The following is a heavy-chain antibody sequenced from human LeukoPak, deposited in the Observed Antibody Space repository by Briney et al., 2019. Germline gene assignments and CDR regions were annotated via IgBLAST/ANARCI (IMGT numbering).Heavy chain of an antibody. V-gene: IGHV4-59*08. CDR3: AGHHPRNTVDF. CDR1: GGSISSYQ. Sequence: PSETLSLTCTVSGGSISSYQWSWIRQPPGKGLERIGYISYSGFPNYNPSLKSRVTISLDTSKNQFSLKLTSVTAADTAVYYCAGHHPRNTVDFWGQGTLVTVSS. D-gene: IGHD2/OR15-2a*01. CDR2: ISYSGFP. J-gene: IGHJ4*02.